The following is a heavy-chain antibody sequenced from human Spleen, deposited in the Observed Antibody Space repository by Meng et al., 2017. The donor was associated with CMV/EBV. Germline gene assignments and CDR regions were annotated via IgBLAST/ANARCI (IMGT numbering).Heavy chain of an antibody. CDR3: VRGSFITFGDGWFDP. V-gene: IGHV3-13*01. Sequence: GGSLRLSCAASGFTFRSYDMHWVRQATGKGLEWVSGIGTAGDTYYPGSVKGRFTISRENAKNSLYLQMNSLRVGDTAVYYCVRGSFITFGDGWFDPWGQGTLVTVSS. D-gene: IGHD3-16*01. CDR1: GFTFRSYD. J-gene: IGHJ5*02. CDR2: IGTAGDT.